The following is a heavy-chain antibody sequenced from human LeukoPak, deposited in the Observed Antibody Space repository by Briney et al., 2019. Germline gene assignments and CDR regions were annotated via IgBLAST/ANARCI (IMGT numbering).Heavy chain of an antibody. J-gene: IGHJ3*02. V-gene: IGHV1-18*01. CDR1: GYTFTSYG. Sequence: ASVKVSCKASGYTFTSYGISWVRQAPGQGLEWMGWISAHNGNTHSAQKFQGRVTMTRDMSASTVYMELSSLRSEDTAVYYCARGGSSGYADAFDIWGQGTMVTVSS. D-gene: IGHD3-22*01. CDR2: ISAHNGNT. CDR3: ARGGSSGYADAFDI.